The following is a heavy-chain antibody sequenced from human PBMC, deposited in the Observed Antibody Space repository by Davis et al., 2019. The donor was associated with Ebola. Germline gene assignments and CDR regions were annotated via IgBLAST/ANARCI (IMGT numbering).Heavy chain of an antibody. D-gene: IGHD6-6*01. CDR3: AKGGSSSGRGGYFDY. CDR2: ISGSVGNT. CDR1: GFTFSNYA. J-gene: IGHJ4*02. V-gene: IGHV3-23*01. Sequence: GESLKISCAASGFTFSNYAMSWVRQAPGKGLEWVSGISGSVGNTYYADSVKGRFTISRDNSKNRLYLQINSLRAEDTAVYYCAKGGSSSGRGGYFDYWGQGTLVTVSS.